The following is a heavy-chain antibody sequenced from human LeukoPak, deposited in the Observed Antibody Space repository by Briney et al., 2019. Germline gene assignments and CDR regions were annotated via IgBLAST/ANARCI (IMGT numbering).Heavy chain of an antibody. J-gene: IGHJ6*03. CDR3: ARDAYCSSTSCYLDV. V-gene: IGHV3-30*03. D-gene: IGHD2-2*01. CDR2: VSYDGSEK. CDR1: GFTFSSYG. Sequence: PGGSLRLSCAASGFTFSSYGIHCVRQAPGKGLEWVAVVSYDGSEKYYADSVKGRHTISRDKSKNTVSLQMNSLRAEDTAVYYCARDAYCSSTSCYLDVWGKGTTVTVSS.